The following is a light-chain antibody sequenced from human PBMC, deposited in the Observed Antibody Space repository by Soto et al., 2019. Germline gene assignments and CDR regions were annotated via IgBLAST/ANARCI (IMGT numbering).Light chain of an antibody. CDR3: QQYNNWPRWT. CDR2: GAS. Sequence: ETVMTQSPATLSVTPGKRPTLSCGAGKSVTTNLAWYQQKPGQVPRLLIYGASTRPTGIPARFSGSGSGTEFTPTISSLQSEDFAVYYCQQYNNWPRWTFGQGTEVEIK. CDR1: KSVTTN. J-gene: IGKJ1*01. V-gene: IGKV3-15*01.